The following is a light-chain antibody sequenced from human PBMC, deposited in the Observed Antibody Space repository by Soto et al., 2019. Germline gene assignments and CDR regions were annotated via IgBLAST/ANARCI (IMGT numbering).Light chain of an antibody. CDR2: GAS. CDR3: QQLNSYPLT. CDR1: KAIGSS. J-gene: IGKJ4*01. V-gene: IGKV1-9*01. Sequence: IQLTQSPSSLSASVGDSVTITCGASKAIGSSFAWYRQKPGKVPEVLIYGASTLQNGVPSRFSGSGSGTDFTLTISSLQTEDFATYYCQQLNSYPLTFGGGTKVDLK.